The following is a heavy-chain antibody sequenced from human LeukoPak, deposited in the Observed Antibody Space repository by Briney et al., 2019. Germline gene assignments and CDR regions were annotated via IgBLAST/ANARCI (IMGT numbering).Heavy chain of an antibody. CDR1: GFNFSNYD. CDR2: ISSSSSYI. CDR3: ARVYSGWYDY. V-gene: IGHV3-21*01. D-gene: IGHD6-19*01. Sequence: GGSLRLSCAASGFNFSNYDMHWVRQAPGKGLEWVPSISSSSSYIYYADSVKGRFTISRDNAKNSLYLQMNSLRAEDTAVYYCARVYSGWYDYWGQGTLVTVSS. J-gene: IGHJ4*02.